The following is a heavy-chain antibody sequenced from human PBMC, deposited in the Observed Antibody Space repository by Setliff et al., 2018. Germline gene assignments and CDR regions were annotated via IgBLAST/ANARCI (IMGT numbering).Heavy chain of an antibody. CDR1: GFTFSDYY. J-gene: IGHJ4*02. V-gene: IGHV3-23*01. CDR2: ISGSGGTT. CDR3: AKGGGSRVLVPAAIFEPTDGKDY. D-gene: IGHD2-2*01. Sequence: GGSLRLSCATSGFTFSDYYMSWSRQTPGKGLEWVSSISGSGGTTYYPGSVKGRFTIARDNSNSTLYLQMNSLRAEDTAIYYCAKGGGSRVLVPAAIFEPTDGKDYWGQGTLVTVSS.